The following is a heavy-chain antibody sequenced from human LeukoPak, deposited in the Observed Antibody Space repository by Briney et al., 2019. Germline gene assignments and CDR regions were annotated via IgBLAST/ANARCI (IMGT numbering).Heavy chain of an antibody. CDR3: AELGITMIGGV. CDR2: ISSSGSTI. D-gene: IGHD3-10*02. J-gene: IGHJ6*04. Sequence: GGSPRLSCAASGFTFSSYEMNWVRQAPGKGLEGVSYISSSGSTIYYADSVKGRFTISRDNAKNSLYLQMNSLRAEDTAVYYCAELGITMIGGVWGKGTTVTISS. CDR1: GFTFSSYE. V-gene: IGHV3-48*03.